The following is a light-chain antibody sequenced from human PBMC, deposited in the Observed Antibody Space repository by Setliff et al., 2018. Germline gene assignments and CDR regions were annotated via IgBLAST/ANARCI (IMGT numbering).Light chain of an antibody. Sequence: LTQPPSASGSPGQSVTISCTGTSSDVGGYNYVSWYQQHPGKAPKLMIYEVSKRPSGVPDRFSGSKSGNTASLTVSGLQAEDEADYYCSSYAGSTGNVFGTGTKV. V-gene: IGLV2-8*01. J-gene: IGLJ1*01. CDR3: SSYAGSTGNV. CDR1: SSDVGGYNY. CDR2: EVS.